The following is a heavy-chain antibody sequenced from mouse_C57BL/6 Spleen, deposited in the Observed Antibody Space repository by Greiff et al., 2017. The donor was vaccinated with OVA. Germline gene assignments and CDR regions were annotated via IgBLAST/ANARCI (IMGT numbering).Heavy chain of an antibody. CDR3: AIGADYYEYEDAMDY. Sequence: QVQLQQPGAELVKPGASVKLSCKASGYTFTSYWMHWVKQRPGQGLEWIGMIHPNSGSTNYNEKFKSKATLTVDKSSSTAYMQLSSLTSEDSAVYDCAIGADYYEYEDAMDYWGQGTSVTVSS. V-gene: IGHV1-64*01. CDR2: IHPNSGST. CDR1: GYTFTSYW. D-gene: IGHD2-4*01. J-gene: IGHJ4*01.